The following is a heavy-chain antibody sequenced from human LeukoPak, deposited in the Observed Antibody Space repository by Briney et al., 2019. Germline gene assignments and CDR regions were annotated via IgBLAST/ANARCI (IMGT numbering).Heavy chain of an antibody. V-gene: IGHV2-70*11. Sequence: SGPALVKPTQTLTLTCTFSGFSLPTSGMCVSWIRQPPGKALESLARIDWDDDKYYNTSLKTRLTISKDTSKNQVVLTMTNMDPVDTATYYCARFTMVRGVSYFDYWGQGTLVTVSS. J-gene: IGHJ4*02. D-gene: IGHD3-10*01. CDR3: ARFTMVRGVSYFDY. CDR2: IDWDDDK. CDR1: GFSLPTSGMC.